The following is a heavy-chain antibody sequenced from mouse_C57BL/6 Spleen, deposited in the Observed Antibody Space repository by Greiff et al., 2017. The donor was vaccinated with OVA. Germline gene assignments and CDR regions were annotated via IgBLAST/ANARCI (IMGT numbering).Heavy chain of an antibody. J-gene: IGHJ4*01. Sequence: QVQLKESGPGLVQPSQSLSITCTVSGFSLTSYGVHWVRQSPGKGLEWLGVIWRGGSTDYNAAFMSRLSITKDNSKSQVFFKMNSLQADDTAIYYCAKNYYGSPNAMDYWGQGTSVTVSS. CDR2: IWRGGST. V-gene: IGHV2-5*01. CDR1: GFSLTSYG. D-gene: IGHD1-1*01. CDR3: AKNYYGSPNAMDY.